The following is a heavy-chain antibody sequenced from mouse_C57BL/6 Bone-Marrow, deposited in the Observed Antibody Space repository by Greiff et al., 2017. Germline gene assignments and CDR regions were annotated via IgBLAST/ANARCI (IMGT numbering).Heavy chain of an antibody. CDR1: GYTFTSYW. CDR3: ARGGIRRRESWFAY. V-gene: IGHV1-64*01. Sequence: QVQLKQPGAELVKPGASVKLSCKASGYTFTSYWMHWVKQRPGQGLEWIGMIHPNSGSTNYNEKFKSKATLTVDKSSSTAYMQLSSLTSEDSAVYYGARGGIRRRESWFAYWGQGTLVTVSA. CDR2: IHPNSGST. J-gene: IGHJ3*01.